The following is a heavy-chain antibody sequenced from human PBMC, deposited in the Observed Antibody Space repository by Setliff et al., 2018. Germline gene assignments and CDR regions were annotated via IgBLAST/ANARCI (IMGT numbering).Heavy chain of an antibody. CDR3: ASDPSYASSLYYYLEV. V-gene: IGHV3-48*01. J-gene: IGHJ6*03. CDR1: GFTFSRYA. CDR2: ISASSANI. D-gene: IGHD6-13*01. Sequence: PGGSLRLSCAASGFTFSRYAMNWVRQTPGKGLEWVSYISASSANIQYADSVRGRFTVSRDNARNSPYLQMNSLRGDDAAVYYCASDPSYASSLYYYLEVWGKGTTVTVSS.